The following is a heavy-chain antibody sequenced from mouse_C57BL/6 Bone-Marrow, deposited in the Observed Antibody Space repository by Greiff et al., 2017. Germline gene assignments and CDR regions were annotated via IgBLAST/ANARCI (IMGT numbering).Heavy chain of an antibody. D-gene: IGHD2-3*01. CDR3: TTGYDGDPFDY. CDR1: GFNIKDDY. J-gene: IGHJ2*01. Sequence: VQLQQSGAELVRPGASVKLSCTASGFNIKDDYMHWVKQRPEQGLEWIGWIDPENGDTEYASKFQGKATITAGTSSNTAYLQLSSLTSEDTAVYYCTTGYDGDPFDYWGQGTTLTVSS. CDR2: IDPENGDT. V-gene: IGHV14-4*01.